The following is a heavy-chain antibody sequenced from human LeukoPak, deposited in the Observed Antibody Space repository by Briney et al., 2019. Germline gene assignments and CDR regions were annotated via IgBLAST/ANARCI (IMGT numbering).Heavy chain of an antibody. V-gene: IGHV3-21*01. J-gene: IGHJ4*02. D-gene: IGHD3-22*01. CDR3: ARDPGYYYDSSGYGL. CDR1: GFTFSSYS. Sequence: GGSLRLSCAASGFTFSSYSMNWVRQAPGKGLEWVSSISSSSSYIYYAGSVKGRFTISRDNAKNSLYLQMNSLRAEDTAVYYCARDPGYYYDSSGYGLWGQGTLVTVSS. CDR2: ISSSSSYI.